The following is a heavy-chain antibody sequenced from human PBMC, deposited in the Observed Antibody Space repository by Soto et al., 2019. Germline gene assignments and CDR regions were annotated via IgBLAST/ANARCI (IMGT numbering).Heavy chain of an antibody. CDR1: GYIFTNYY. D-gene: IGHD5-18*01. CDR3: AREPNESYYFDY. Sequence: QVHLVQSGAEVKKPGASVKVSCKASGYIFTNYYIHWVRQAPGQGLEWLGIIRPSGGITEYAQRLQCTVTMTRDTSTSTVYMELTSLTSEDTAVYYCAREPNESYYFDYWGQGTLVTVST. CDR2: IRPSGGIT. J-gene: IGHJ4*02. V-gene: IGHV1-46*01.